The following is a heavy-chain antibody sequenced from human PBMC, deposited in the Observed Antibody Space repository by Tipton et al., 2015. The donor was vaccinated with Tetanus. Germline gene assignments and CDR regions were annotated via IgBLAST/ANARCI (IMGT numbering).Heavy chain of an antibody. V-gene: IGHV4-30-2*01. J-gene: IGHJ4*02. Sequence: TLSLTCSVSGGSISGSSYYWSWIRQPPGKGLEWIGYIYHSGSTYYNPSLKSRVTISVNMAKKHFSLKLSSVTAADTAVYYCARGHGSGRNSFQFDYWGQGALVTVSS. CDR1: GGSISGSSYY. CDR3: ARGHGSGRNSFQFDY. CDR2: IYHSGST. D-gene: IGHD3-10*01.